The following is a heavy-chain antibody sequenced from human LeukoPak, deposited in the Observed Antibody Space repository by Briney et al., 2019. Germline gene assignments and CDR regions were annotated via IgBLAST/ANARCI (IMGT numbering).Heavy chain of an antibody. V-gene: IGHV1-69*01. D-gene: IGHD5-12*01. CDR3: ARDSYDQVATITWGWYFDY. CDR2: IIPIFDTA. CDR1: GGTFSSYA. J-gene: IGHJ4*02. Sequence: ASVTVSCKASGGTFSSYAISWVRQAPGQGLEWMGGIIPIFDTANYAQKFQGRVTITADESTSTAYMELSSLRSEDTAVYYCARDSYDQVATITWGWYFDYWGQGTLVTVSS.